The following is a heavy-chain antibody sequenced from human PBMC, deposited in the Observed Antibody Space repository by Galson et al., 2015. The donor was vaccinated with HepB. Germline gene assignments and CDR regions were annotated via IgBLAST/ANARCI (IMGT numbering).Heavy chain of an antibody. CDR2: IYYSGST. Sequence: SEPLSLTCTVSGGSISSSSYYWGWIRQPPGKGLEWIGSIYYSGSTYYNPSLKSRVTISVDTSKNQFSLKLSSVTAADTAVYYCARLMITFGGDYWGQGTLVTVSS. J-gene: IGHJ4*02. V-gene: IGHV4-39*01. CDR3: ARLMITFGGDY. D-gene: IGHD3-16*01. CDR1: GGSISSSSYY.